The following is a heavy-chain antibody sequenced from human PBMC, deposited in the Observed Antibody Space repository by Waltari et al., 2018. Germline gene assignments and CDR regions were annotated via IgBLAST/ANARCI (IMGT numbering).Heavy chain of an antibody. CDR3: ARMGQRLGYAFDI. V-gene: IGHV4-34*01. J-gene: IGHJ3*02. Sequence: QVQLQQWGAGLLKPSETLSLTCAVYGGSFSGYYWSWIRQPQGKGLEWIGEINHSGSTNYNPSLKSRVTISVDTSKNQFSLKLSSVTAADTAVYYCARMGQRLGYAFDIWGQGTMVTVSS. D-gene: IGHD6-25*01. CDR2: INHSGST. CDR1: GGSFSGYY.